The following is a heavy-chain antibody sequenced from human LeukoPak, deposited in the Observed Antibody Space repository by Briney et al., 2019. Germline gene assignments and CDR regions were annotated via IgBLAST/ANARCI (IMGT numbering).Heavy chain of an antibody. CDR2: ISWNSGSI. CDR3: AKDIAYYYGSGSSWYFDY. Sequence: GGSLRLSCAASGFTFDDYAMHWVRQAPGKGLEWVSGISWNSGSIGYADSVKGRFTISRDNAKNSLYLQMNSLRAEDTALYYCAKDIAYYYGSGSSWYFDYWGQGTLVTASS. V-gene: IGHV3-9*01. CDR1: GFTFDDYA. D-gene: IGHD3-10*01. J-gene: IGHJ4*02.